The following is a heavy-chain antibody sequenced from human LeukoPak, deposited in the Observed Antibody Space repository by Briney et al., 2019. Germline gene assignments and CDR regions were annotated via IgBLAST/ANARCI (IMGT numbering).Heavy chain of an antibody. CDR1: GGSFSDYY. D-gene: IGHD2-8*01. Sequence: SETLSLTCGVNGGSFSDYYWTWIRRSPGKGLEWIGEINHSANTNYNPSLKSRVTISVDTSKNQFSLKLHSVTAADTAVYYCARDGLITDAFDIWGQGTMVTVSS. CDR2: INHSANT. CDR3: ARDGLITDAFDI. V-gene: IGHV4-34*01. J-gene: IGHJ3*02.